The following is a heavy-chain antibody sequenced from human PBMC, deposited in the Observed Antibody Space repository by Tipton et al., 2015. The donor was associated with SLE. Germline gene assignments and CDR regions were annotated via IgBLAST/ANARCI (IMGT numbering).Heavy chain of an antibody. CDR1: GGTFSTYP. J-gene: IGHJ4*02. Sequence: QLVQSGAEVKKPGSSVKVSCKASGGTFSTYPISWVRQAPGQGLEWMGRIIPIRATTNYAQRFQGRVSITADKSTNTAYMELSSLRSEDTAVYYCAREKRSALLDDLGDYWGQGTLVTVSS. CDR3: AREKRSALLDDLGDY. CDR2: IIPIRATT. V-gene: IGHV1-69*09. D-gene: IGHD3-3*01.